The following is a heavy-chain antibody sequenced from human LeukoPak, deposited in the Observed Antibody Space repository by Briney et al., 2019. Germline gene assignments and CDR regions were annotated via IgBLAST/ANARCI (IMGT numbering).Heavy chain of an antibody. D-gene: IGHD3-16*02. CDR1: GGSFSGYY. V-gene: IGHV4-34*01. Sequence: SETLSLTCAVYGGSFSGYYWSWIRQPPGKGLEWIGEINHSGSTNYNPSLKSRVTISVDTSKNQFSLKLSSVTAADTAVYYCARVLGMITFGGVIVPYYFDYWGQGTLVTVS. CDR2: INHSGST. CDR3: ARVLGMITFGGVIVPYYFDY. J-gene: IGHJ4*02.